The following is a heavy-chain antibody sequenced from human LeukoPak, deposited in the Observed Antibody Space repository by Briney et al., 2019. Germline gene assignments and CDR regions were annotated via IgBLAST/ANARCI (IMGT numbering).Heavy chain of an antibody. CDR3: ARRSEVGVFDP. CDR1: GYTFTSYG. CDR2: ISAYNGNT. V-gene: IGHV1-18*01. Sequence: VSVKVSYKASGYTFTSYGISWVRQAPGQGLEWMGWISAYNGNTNYAQKLQGRVTMTTDTSTSTAYMELRSLRSDDTAAYYCARRSEVGVFDPWGQGTLVTVSS. D-gene: IGHD1-26*01. J-gene: IGHJ5*02.